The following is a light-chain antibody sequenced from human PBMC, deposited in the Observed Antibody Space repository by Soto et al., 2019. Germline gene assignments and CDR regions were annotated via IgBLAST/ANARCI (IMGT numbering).Light chain of an antibody. CDR1: KLGDKF. CDR3: QAWDGSTVV. CDR2: QDT. V-gene: IGLV3-1*01. Sequence: SYELSQPPSVSVSPGQTATITCSGDKLGDKFACWYQQRPGQSPVLVFSQDTKRPSGIPERFSGSNSGNTATLTITGTQAMDEADYYCQAWDGSTVVFGGGTKVTVL. J-gene: IGLJ3*02.